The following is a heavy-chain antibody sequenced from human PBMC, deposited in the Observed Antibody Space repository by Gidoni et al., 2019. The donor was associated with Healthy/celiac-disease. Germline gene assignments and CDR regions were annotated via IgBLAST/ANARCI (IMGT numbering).Heavy chain of an antibody. V-gene: IGHV4-31*03. CDR2: IYYSGST. Sequence: QVQLPESVPGLVKPSQPLSLTRTVSGGSISSGGYYWSWIRQHPGKGLEWIGYIYYSGSTYYNASLKSRVTIAVDTSKNQFSLKLSSVTAADTAVYYCARETIGYYYMDVWGKGTTVTVSS. CDR1: GGSISSGGYY. J-gene: IGHJ6*03. D-gene: IGHD3-3*01. CDR3: ARETIGYYYMDV.